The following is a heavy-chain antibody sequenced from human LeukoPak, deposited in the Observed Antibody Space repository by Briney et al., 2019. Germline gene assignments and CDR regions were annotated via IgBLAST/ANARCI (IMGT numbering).Heavy chain of an antibody. Sequence: PGGSLRLSCAASGFTFDDYGMSWVRQAPGKGLEWVSGINWNGGSTGYADSVKGRFTISRDNAKNSLYLQMNSLRAEDTALYYCARYAYYYDSSGYYRLTRYYYYYMDVWGKGTTVTVSS. CDR3: ARYAYYYDSSGYYRLTRYYYYYMDV. CDR1: GFTFDDYG. V-gene: IGHV3-20*04. CDR2: INWNGGST. J-gene: IGHJ6*03. D-gene: IGHD3-22*01.